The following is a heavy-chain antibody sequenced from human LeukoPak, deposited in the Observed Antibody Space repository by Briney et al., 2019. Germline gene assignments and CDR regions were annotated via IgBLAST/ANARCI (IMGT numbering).Heavy chain of an antibody. D-gene: IGHD1-26*01. CDR1: GGSFSGYY. V-gene: IGHV4-34*01. CDR3: ARGIGSYRKMSWFDP. CDR2: INHSGST. J-gene: IGHJ5*02. Sequence: PSETLSLTCAVYGGSFSGYYWSWIRQPPGKGLEWIGEINHSGSTNYNPSLKSRVTISVDTSKNQFSLKLSSVTAADTAVYYCARGIGSYRKMSWFDPWGQGTLVTVSS.